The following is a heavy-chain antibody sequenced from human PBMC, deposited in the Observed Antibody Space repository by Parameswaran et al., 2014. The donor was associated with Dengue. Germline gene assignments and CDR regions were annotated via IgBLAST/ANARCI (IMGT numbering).Heavy chain of an antibody. Sequence: SWVRQAPGQGLEWMGWISAYNGNTNYAQKLQGRVTMTTDTSTSTAYMELRSLRSDDTAVYYCARDRAGSSWYYYYYGMDVWGQGTTVTVSS. J-gene: IGHJ6*02. CDR3: ARDRAGSSWYYYYYGMDV. V-gene: IGHV1-18*01. CDR2: ISAYNGNT. D-gene: IGHD6-13*01.